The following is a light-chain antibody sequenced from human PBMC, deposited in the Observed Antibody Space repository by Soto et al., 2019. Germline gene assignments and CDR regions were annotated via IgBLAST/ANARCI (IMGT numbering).Light chain of an antibody. CDR2: DAS. CDR3: QQHNDWPT. V-gene: IGKV3-15*01. J-gene: IGKJ5*01. CDR1: QSISSK. Sequence: TVMTQSPATLSVSPGERVTLSCRASQSISSKLGWFQQKPGQAPRLLIYDASTRATGIPARFSGSGSGTEFILTISSVESADFAIYYCQQHNDWPTFGQGTRLEIK.